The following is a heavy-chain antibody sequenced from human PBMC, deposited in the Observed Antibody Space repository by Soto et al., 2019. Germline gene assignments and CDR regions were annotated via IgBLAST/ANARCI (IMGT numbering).Heavy chain of an antibody. J-gene: IGHJ4*02. V-gene: IGHV1-18*01. Sequence: QVQLVQSGAEVKKPGASVKVSCKASDYTVINYGITWVRQAPGQGLEWMGWISIYSGNTNYAQKFQDRVTVTRDTSTSTAYMELRSLRSDDTAVYYCARGVGSSYGFPDYWGQGTPVTVSS. D-gene: IGHD5-18*01. CDR2: ISIYSGNT. CDR1: DYTVINYG. CDR3: ARGVGSSYGFPDY.